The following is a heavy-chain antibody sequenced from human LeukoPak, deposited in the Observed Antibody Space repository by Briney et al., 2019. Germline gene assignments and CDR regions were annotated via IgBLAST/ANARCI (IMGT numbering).Heavy chain of an antibody. V-gene: IGHV3-33*01. CDR1: GFTFRSYG. CDR2: IWYDGSNK. J-gene: IGHJ4*02. Sequence: PGGSLRLSCAASGFTFRSYGMHWVRQAPGKGLEGVAVIWYDGSNKYYSDSVKGRFTISRDNSKNTLYLQMNSLRAEDTAVYHCARDGVLLPPATSGPFDYWGQGTLVTVSS. CDR3: ARDGVLLPPATSGPFDY. D-gene: IGHD2/OR15-2a*01.